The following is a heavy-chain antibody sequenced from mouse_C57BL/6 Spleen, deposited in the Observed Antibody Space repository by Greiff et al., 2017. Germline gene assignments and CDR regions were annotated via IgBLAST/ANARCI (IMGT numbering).Heavy chain of an antibody. CDR3: AREDYSNYVAAY. CDR2: INPSSGYT. D-gene: IGHD2-5*01. CDR1: GYTFTSYT. J-gene: IGHJ3*01. Sequence: LVESGAELARPGASVKMSCKASGYTFTSYTMHWVKQRPGQGLEWIGYINPSSGYTKYNQKFKDKATLTADKSSSTAYMQLSSLTSEDSAVYYCAREDYSNYVAAYWGQGTLVTVSA. V-gene: IGHV1-4*01.